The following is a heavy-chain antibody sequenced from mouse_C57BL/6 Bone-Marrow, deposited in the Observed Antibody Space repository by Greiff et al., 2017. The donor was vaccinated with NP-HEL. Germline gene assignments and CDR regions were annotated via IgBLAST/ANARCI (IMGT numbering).Heavy chain of an antibody. CDR2: ISSGSSTI. V-gene: IGHV5-17*01. CDR3: ARSDGPWFAY. J-gene: IGHJ3*01. Sequence: VQLKESGGGLVKPGGSLKLSCAASGFTFSDYGMHWVRQAPEKGLEWVAYISSGSSTIYYADKVKGRFTISRDNAKNTLFLQMTSLRSEDTAMYYCARSDGPWFAYWGQGTLVTVSA. D-gene: IGHD1-2*01. CDR1: GFTFSDYG.